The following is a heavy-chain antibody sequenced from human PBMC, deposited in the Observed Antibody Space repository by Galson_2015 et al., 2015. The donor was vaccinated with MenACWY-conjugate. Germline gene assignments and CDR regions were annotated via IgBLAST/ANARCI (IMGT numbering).Heavy chain of an antibody. Sequence: QSGAEVKKPGESLKISCTGSGYSFTNYWIGWVRQMPGRGLEWMGLIDPHNSNTRYSPSFQGQVTISADESISTAFLQWSSLKASDTAMYYCARHPPGGRGMDVWGRGTTVTVS. V-gene: IGHV5-51*01. J-gene: IGHJ6*02. CDR3: ARHPPGGRGMDV. D-gene: IGHD1-26*01. CDR2: IDPHNSNT. CDR1: GYSFTNYW.